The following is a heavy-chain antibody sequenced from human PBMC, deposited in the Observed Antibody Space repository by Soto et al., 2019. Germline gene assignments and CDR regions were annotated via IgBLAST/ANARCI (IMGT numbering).Heavy chain of an antibody. CDR3: ARTSYYDSTGYYNLDV. Sequence: PSETLSLTCAVSGAPITSNNWWACLRRSPGKGLEWIGEIHHSETTNYNPSLNSRVSISVDKSKNQFSLKLNSVNAADTADYYCARTSYYDSTGYYNLDVWGPGTTVTVSS. J-gene: IGHJ6*02. CDR1: GAPITSNNW. V-gene: IGHV4-4*02. D-gene: IGHD3-22*01. CDR2: IHHSETT.